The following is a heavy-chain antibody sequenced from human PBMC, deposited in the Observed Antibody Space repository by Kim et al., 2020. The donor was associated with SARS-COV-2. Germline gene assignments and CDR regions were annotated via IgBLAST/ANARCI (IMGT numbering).Heavy chain of an antibody. Sequence: SETLSLTCTVSGGSISSGGYYWSWIRQHPGKGLEWIGYIYYSGSTYYNPSLKSRVTISVDTSKNQFSLKLSSVTAADTAVYYCARVSPVVGDAFDIWGQGTMVTVSS. D-gene: IGHD3-22*01. V-gene: IGHV4-31*03. CDR3: ARVSPVVGDAFDI. J-gene: IGHJ3*02. CDR2: IYYSGST. CDR1: GGSISSGGYY.